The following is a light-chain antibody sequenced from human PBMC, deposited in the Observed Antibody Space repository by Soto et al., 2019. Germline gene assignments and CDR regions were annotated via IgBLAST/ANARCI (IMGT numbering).Light chain of an antibody. V-gene: IGKV1-5*03. J-gene: IGKJ3*01. CDR1: QSISNY. CDR2: KAS. CDR3: QHYKSYPFT. Sequence: DIQMTQSPSTLSASVGDRVTITCRASQSISNYLAWYQQKSGKAPKLLIYKASSLESGVPSRFSGSGSGTEFTLTISSLQPDDFATYYFQHYKSYPFTFGPGTQVDIK.